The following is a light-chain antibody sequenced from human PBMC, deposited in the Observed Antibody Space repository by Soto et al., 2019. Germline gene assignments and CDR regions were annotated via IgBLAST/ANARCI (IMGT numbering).Light chain of an antibody. CDR1: QNVNSN. J-gene: IGKJ2*01. CDR3: QQYNTSNT. V-gene: IGKV3-15*01. Sequence: EIAMTQSPATLSVSPGQRATLSCRASQNVNSNLAWYQQKTGHAPSLLMYNVSTRATGFTARFSGSGSGTEFTLTISGLQSEASAIYYFQQYNTSNTFGQGTKLEIK. CDR2: NVS.